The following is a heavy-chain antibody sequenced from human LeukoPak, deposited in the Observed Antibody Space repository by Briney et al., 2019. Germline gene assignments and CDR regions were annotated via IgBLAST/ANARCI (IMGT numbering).Heavy chain of an antibody. D-gene: IGHD3-22*01. V-gene: IGHV3-66*01. J-gene: IGHJ4*02. CDR3: VRDYDSSGFLAH. CDR1: GFTVSSNY. Sequence: GGSLRLPCAVSGFTVSSNYMTWVRQAPGKGLEWVSILYSGGSTYYADSVKGRFTISRDNSKNTLYLQMNSLRAEDTAVYYCVRDYDSSGFLAHWGQGTLVTVSS. CDR2: LYSGGST.